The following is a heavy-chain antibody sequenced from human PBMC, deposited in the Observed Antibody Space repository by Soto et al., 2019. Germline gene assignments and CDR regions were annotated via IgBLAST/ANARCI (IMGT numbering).Heavy chain of an antibody. J-gene: IGHJ4*02. CDR1: GFTFSSYA. V-gene: IGHV3-23*01. CDR3: AKSPQQWLVATPFDY. Sequence: EVQLLESGGGFIQRGGSLRLSCAASGFTFSSYAMSWVRQAPGKGLEWVSGIGGSGGSTYYADSVKGRFTISRDNSKNTRYLQMNSLRAEDTAVYYCAKSPQQWLVATPFDYWGQGTLVTVSS. D-gene: IGHD6-19*01. CDR2: IGGSGGST.